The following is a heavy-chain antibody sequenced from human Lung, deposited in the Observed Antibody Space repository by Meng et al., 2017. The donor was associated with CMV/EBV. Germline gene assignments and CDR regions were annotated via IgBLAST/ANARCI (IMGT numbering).Heavy chain of an antibody. J-gene: IGHJ4*02. V-gene: IGHV4-34*01. CDR1: SGSLTDYF. Sequence: SETLSLTCAVYSGSLTDYFWSWIRQSPEKGLEWIGDISHSGRTNYNPSLNSRVTISVDTSSNQFFLKVISVTAADTAVYYCARGRTDFDSWGQGTLVTVSS. CDR2: ISHSGRT. CDR3: ARGRTDFDS. D-gene: IGHD1-1*01.